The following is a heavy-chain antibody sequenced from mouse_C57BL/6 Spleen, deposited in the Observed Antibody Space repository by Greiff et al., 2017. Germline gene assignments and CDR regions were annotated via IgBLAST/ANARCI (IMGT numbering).Heavy chain of an antibody. Sequence: QVQLQQSGAELVMPGASVKLSCKASGYTFTSYWMHWVKQRPGQGLEWIGEIDPSDSYTNYNQKFKGKSTLTVDKSSSTAYMQLSSLTSEDSAVYYCARIGTVVATKYFDGWGTGTTVTVSS. CDR3: ARIGTVVATKYFDG. D-gene: IGHD1-1*01. CDR2: IDPSDSYT. V-gene: IGHV1-69*01. J-gene: IGHJ1*03. CDR1: GYTFTSYW.